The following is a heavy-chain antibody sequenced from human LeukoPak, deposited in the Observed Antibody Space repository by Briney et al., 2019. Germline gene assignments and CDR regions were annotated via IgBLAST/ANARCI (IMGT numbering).Heavy chain of an antibody. J-gene: IGHJ6*02. Sequence: SETLSLTCAVYGGSFSGYYWSWIRQPPGKGLEWIGEINHSGSTNYNPSLKSRVTISVDTSKNQFSLKLSSVTAADTAVYYCARGGSGRTDYYYYGMDVWGQGTTVTVSS. CDR1: GGSFSGYY. CDR2: INHSGST. CDR3: ARGGSGRTDYYYYGMDV. D-gene: IGHD3-10*01. V-gene: IGHV4-34*01.